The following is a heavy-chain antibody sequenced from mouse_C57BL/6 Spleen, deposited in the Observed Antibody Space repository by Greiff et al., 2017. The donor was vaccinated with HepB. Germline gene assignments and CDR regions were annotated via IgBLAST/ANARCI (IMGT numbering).Heavy chain of an antibody. CDR2: IYPGSGST. CDR1: GYTFTSYW. J-gene: IGHJ4*01. Sequence: QVHVKQPGAELVKPGASVKMSCKASGYTFTSYWITWVKQRPGQGLEWIGDIYPGSGSTNYNEKFKSKATLTVDTSSSTAYMQLSSLTSEDSAVYYCARGDYYYYAMDYWGQGTSVTVSS. D-gene: IGHD2-13*01. CDR3: ARGDYYYYAMDY. V-gene: IGHV1-55*01.